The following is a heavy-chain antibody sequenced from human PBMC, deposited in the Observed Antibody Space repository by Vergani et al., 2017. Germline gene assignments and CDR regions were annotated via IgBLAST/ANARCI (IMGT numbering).Heavy chain of an antibody. D-gene: IGHD6-6*01. Sequence: EVLLLESGGGLVQPGGSLRLSCAASGFTFSDYAMTWVRQAPGKGLEWVSSISASGGGTDYTGSVKGRFSISRDNSKNTVFLQLNSLRAVDTAVYYCAKDGRVGTYSSSSCGYFDYWGQGALVTVSS. CDR2: ISASGGGT. V-gene: IGHV3-23*01. CDR3: AKDGRVGTYSSSSCGYFDY. J-gene: IGHJ4*02. CDR1: GFTFSDYA.